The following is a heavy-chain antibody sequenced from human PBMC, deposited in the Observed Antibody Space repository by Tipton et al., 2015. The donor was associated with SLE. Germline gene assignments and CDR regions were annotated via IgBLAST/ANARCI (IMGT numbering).Heavy chain of an antibody. CDR1: GFTFSTYT. CDR3: AREVGATDGVFDV. J-gene: IGHJ3*01. D-gene: IGHD1-26*01. CDR2: ISSSSRYI. V-gene: IGHV3-21*01. Sequence: GSLRLSCAASGFTFSTYTINWVRQAPGKGLEWVSSISSSSRYIYYADSVKGRFTISRDNSKNTLYLQMNSLRVEDTAVYYCAREVGATDGVFDVWGQGTMVTVSS.